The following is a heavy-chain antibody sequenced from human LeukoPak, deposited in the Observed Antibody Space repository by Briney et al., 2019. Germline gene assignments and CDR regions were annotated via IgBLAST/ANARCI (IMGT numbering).Heavy chain of an antibody. CDR2: VHYSGNT. Sequence: SQTLSLTCAVSGGSISSGGYSWSWIRQPPRKGLEWIGYVHYSGNTNYNPSLKSRVTISVDTSKNQFSLKLSSVTAADTAVYYCARMIAAAGTEYFDLWGRGTLVTVSS. J-gene: IGHJ2*01. D-gene: IGHD6-13*01. CDR1: GGSISSGGYS. CDR3: ARMIAAAGTEYFDL. V-gene: IGHV4-61*08.